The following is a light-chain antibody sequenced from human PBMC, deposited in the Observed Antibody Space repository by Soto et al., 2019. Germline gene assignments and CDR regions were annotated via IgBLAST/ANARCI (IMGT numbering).Light chain of an antibody. CDR2: EVT. V-gene: IGLV2-23*02. CDR1: SGDVGGYNL. J-gene: IGLJ1*01. Sequence: QSVLTQPASVSGSPGQSITIPGTGTSGDVGGYNLVSWYQQHPGKAPKLMIYEVTERPSGVSNRFSGSKSGNTASLTISGLQPDDEADYYCCSYAGNSEVFGTGTKVTVL. CDR3: CSYAGNSEV.